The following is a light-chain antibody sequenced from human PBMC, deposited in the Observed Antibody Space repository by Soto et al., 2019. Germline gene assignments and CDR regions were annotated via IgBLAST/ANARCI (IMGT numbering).Light chain of an antibody. J-gene: IGKJ4*01. CDR3: MQTIDLAST. CDR1: QSLLQSDGKTY. V-gene: IGKV2D-29*01. Sequence: DVVMTQTPLSLSVTPGQAASISCKSSQSLLQSDGKTYLYWYLQRPGQPPQLLISEVSNRFSGVPDRVSGSGSWKDFTLKISRVEAEDVGVYYCMQTIDLASTFGGGTKVEIK. CDR2: EVS.